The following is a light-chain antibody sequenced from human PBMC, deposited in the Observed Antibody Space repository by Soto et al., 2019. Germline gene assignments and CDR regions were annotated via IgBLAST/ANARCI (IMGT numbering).Light chain of an antibody. CDR2: GAS. CDR1: QSGSSSY. V-gene: IGKV3-20*01. Sequence: EIVLTQSPGTLSLSPGERATVSCRASQSGSSSYFAWYQQKPGQALRLLISGASNRATGIPDRFSGSGSGTDFTLTISRLEPEDFAVYYCQHYARSVGTFGQGTRVEIK. CDR3: QHYARSVGT. J-gene: IGKJ1*01.